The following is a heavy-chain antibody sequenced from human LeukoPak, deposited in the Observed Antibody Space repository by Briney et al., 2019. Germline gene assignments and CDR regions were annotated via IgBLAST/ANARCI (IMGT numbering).Heavy chain of an antibody. Sequence: ASETLSLTCTVSGGSISSGSYYWSWIRQPAGKGLEWIGRIYTSGSTNYNPSLKSRVTISVDTSNNQFSLKLSSVTAADTAVYYCARWSGSVTARNYYYYMDVWGEGTTVTVSS. CDR3: ARWSGSVTARNYYYYMDV. D-gene: IGHD6-6*01. CDR1: GGSISSGSYY. J-gene: IGHJ6*03. CDR2: IYTSGST. V-gene: IGHV4-61*02.